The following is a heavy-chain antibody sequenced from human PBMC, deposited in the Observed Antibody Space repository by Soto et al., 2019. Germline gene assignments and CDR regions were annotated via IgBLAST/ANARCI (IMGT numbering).Heavy chain of an antibody. CDR2: IYYSGST. CDR3: ARDRSSCSGGSCYSHYYYMDV. D-gene: IGHD2-15*01. V-gene: IGHV4-59*01. J-gene: IGHJ6*03. CDR1: GGSISSYY. Sequence: SETLCLTCTVSGGSISSYYWSWIRQPPGKGLEWIGYIYYSGSTNYNPSLKSRVTISVDTSKNQFSLKLSSVTAADTAVYYCARDRSSCSGGSCYSHYYYMDVWGKGTTVTXSS.